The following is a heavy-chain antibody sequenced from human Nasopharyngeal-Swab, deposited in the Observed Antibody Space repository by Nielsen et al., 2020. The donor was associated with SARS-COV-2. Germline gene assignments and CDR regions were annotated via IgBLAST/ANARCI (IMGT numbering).Heavy chain of an antibody. D-gene: IGHD1-26*01. Sequence: SETLSLTCAISGESVSSNSAAWNWIRQSPSRGLEWLGRTYYRSKWYNDYAVSVKSRITINPDTSKNQFSLQLNSVPPEDTAVYYCARDLGKWEPQAGFDYWGQGTLVTVSS. J-gene: IGHJ4*02. CDR2: TYYRSKWYN. CDR3: ARDLGKWEPQAGFDY. CDR1: GESVSSNSAA. V-gene: IGHV6-1*01.